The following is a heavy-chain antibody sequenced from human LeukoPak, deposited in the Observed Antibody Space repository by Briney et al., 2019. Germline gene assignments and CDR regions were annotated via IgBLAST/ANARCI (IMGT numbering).Heavy chain of an antibody. J-gene: IGHJ4*02. CDR1: GGSFSGYY. Sequence: SETLSLTCAVYGGSFSGYYWSWIRQPPGKGLEWIGVINHSGSTNYNPSLKSRVTISVDTSKNQFSLKLSSVTAADTAVYYCARQNFWSGYVDYWGQGTLVTVSS. V-gene: IGHV4-34*01. CDR3: ARQNFWSGYVDY. D-gene: IGHD3-3*01. CDR2: INHSGST.